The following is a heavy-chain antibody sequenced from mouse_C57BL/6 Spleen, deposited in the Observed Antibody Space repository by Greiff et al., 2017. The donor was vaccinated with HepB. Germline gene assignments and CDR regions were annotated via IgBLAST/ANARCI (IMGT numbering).Heavy chain of an antibody. CDR3: ARQKYSNYNAMDY. D-gene: IGHD2-5*01. V-gene: IGHV5-17*01. CDR2: ISSGSSTI. CDR1: GFTFSDYG. J-gene: IGHJ4*01. Sequence: EVKLMESGGGLVKPGGSLKLSCAASGFTFSDYGMHWVRQAPEKGLEWVAYISSGSSTIYYADTVKGRFTISRDNAKNTLFLQMTSLRSEDTAMYYCARQKYSNYNAMDYWGQGTSVTVSS.